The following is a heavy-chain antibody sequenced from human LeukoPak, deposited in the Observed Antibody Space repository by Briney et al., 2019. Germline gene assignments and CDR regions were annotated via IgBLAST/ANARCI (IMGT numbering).Heavy chain of an antibody. CDR2: FDPEDGET. CDR3: ATVDSSRYYYYCGMDV. CDR1: GYTLTELS. Sequence: WASVKVSCKVSGYTLTELSMHWVRQAPGKGLEWMGGFDPEDGETIYAQKFQGRVTMTEDTSTDTAYMELSSLRSEDTAVYYCATVDSSRYYYYCGMDVWGQGTTVTVSS. D-gene: IGHD3-22*01. V-gene: IGHV1-24*01. J-gene: IGHJ6*02.